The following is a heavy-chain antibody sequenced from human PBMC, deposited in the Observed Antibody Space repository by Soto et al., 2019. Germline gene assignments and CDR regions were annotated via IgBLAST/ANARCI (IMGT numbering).Heavy chain of an antibody. J-gene: IGHJ4*02. D-gene: IGHD4-17*01. V-gene: IGHV5-51*01. CDR2: IYPSDSDT. CDR3: ARPANTVADHFDL. Sequence: PGESLKISCKGSGYSFPNNWITWVRQMPGKGLEWMGIIYPSDSDTRYSPSFQGQVTISADQSINTAYLQWDSLKASDTAIYYCARPANTVADHFDLWGQGTPVTVSS. CDR1: GYSFPNNW.